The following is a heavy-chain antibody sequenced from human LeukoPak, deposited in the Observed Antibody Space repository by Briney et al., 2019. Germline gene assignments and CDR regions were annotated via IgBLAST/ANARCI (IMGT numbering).Heavy chain of an antibody. CDR3: AREPAAADV. J-gene: IGHJ4*02. D-gene: IGHD6-13*01. CDR1: GFTFSTYA. Sequence: GRSLRLSCAASGFTFSTYAMNWVHQAPGKGLEWVAVISYDGRQNYYADSVKGRFTISRDNSKNTLCLQMNSLRAEDTAVYYCAREPAAADVWGQGTLVTVSS. V-gene: IGHV3-30*14. CDR2: ISYDGRQN.